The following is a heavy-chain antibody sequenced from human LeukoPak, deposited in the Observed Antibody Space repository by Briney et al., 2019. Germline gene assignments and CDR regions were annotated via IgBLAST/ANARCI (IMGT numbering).Heavy chain of an antibody. V-gene: IGHV1-2*06. D-gene: IGHD3-22*01. J-gene: IGHJ4*02. Sequence: ASVTVSCKASGYTFTGYYMHWVRQAPGQGLEWMGRINPNSGGTNYAQKFPGRVTMTRDTSISTAYMELSRLRSDDTAVYHCARDFGYDSSGYYMYYFDYWGQGTLVTVSS. CDR2: INPNSGGT. CDR1: GYTFTGYY. CDR3: ARDFGYDSSGYYMYYFDY.